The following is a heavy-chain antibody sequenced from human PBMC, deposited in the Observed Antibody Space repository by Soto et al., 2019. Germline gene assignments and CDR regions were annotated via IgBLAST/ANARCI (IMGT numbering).Heavy chain of an antibody. CDR2: INPNSGGT. V-gene: IGHV1-2*04. CDR3: AATEYASSGYYY. D-gene: IGHD3-22*01. Sequence: ASVKGSCKASGYTFTGYYMHWVRQAPGQGLEWMGWINPNSGGTNYAQKFQGWVTMTRDTSISTAYMELSRLRSDDAAVYYCAATEYASSGYYYWAQRTLVPVS. CDR1: GYTFTGYY. J-gene: IGHJ4*02.